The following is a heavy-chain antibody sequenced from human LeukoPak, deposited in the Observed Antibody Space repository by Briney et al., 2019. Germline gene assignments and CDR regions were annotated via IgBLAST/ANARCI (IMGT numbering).Heavy chain of an antibody. CDR3: ARDLLRYYYGSGSYNS. J-gene: IGHJ4*02. D-gene: IGHD3-10*01. V-gene: IGHV3-48*04. CDR2: ISSSSSTI. CDR1: GFTFSSYW. Sequence: GGSLRLSCAASGFTFSSYWMSWVRQAPGKGLEWVSYISSSSSTIYYADSVKGRFTISRDNAKNSLYLQMNSLRAEDTAVYYCARDLLRYYYGSGSYNSWGQGTLVTVSS.